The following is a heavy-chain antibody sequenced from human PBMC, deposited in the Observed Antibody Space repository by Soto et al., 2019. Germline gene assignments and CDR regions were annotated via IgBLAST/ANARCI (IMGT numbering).Heavy chain of an antibody. CDR3: ARGVATIGP. J-gene: IGHJ5*02. CDR1: GDSISSYY. V-gene: IGHV4-59*01. Sequence: SETLSLTCTVSGDSISSYYWTWIRQPPGKGLEWIGYIYYSGRTNYNPSLKSRVTISVDTSKNQFSLKLTSVTAADTAVYYCARGVATIGPWGQGTLVTVSS. D-gene: IGHD5-12*01. CDR2: IYYSGRT.